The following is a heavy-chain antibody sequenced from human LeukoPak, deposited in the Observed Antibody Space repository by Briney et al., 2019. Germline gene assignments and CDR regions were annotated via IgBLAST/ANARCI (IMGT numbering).Heavy chain of an antibody. CDR1: GGSFSGYY. V-gene: IGHV4-34*01. D-gene: IGHD3-10*01. Sequence: SETLSLTCAVYGGSFSGYYWSWIRQPPGKGLEWIGEINHSGSTNYNPSLKSRVTISVDTSKNQFSLKLSSVTAADTAVYYCARGLRFGKDDAFDIWGQGTMVTVSS. CDR2: INHSGST. J-gene: IGHJ3*02. CDR3: ARGLRFGKDDAFDI.